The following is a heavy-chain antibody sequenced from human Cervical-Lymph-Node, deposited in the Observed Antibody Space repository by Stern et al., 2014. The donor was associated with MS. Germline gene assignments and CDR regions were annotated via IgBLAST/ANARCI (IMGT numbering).Heavy chain of an antibody. Sequence: MQLVQSGAEMKKPGESLKISCKGSGYSFTLYWIGWVRQMPGKGLEWMGIINPGDSDPRFSPSFQCQVTISADRSFSPAYLQWSSLKASDTAMYYCAALVRGSYFYWGQGTLVTVFS. CDR3: AALVRGSYFY. CDR1: GYSFTLYW. CDR2: INPGDSDP. D-gene: IGHD1-26*01. V-gene: IGHV5-51*01. J-gene: IGHJ4*02.